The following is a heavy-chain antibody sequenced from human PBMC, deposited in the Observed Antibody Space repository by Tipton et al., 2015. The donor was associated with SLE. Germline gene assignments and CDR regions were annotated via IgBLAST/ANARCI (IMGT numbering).Heavy chain of an antibody. CDR2: IYSGDST. J-gene: IGHJ4*02. CDR3: AKDRRSRD. V-gene: IGHV3-23*03. CDR1: GFTSSNYA. Sequence: SLRLSCAASGFTSSNYAMSWVRQAPGKGLEWVPVIYSGDSTYYADSVRGRFTIFRDNSKNTLSLQMNSLRAGDTAVYYCAKDRRSRDWGPGTLVTVTS.